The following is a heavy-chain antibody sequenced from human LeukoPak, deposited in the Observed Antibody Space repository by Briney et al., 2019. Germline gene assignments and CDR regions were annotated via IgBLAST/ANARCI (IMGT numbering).Heavy chain of an antibody. CDR1: GGSISSYY. V-gene: IGHV4-59*08. CDR3: ATSRRSEGVEY. J-gene: IGHJ4*02. CDR2: IYYTGST. Sequence: SETLSLTCTVSGGSISSYYWSWIRQPPGKGLEWIGYIYYTGSTNYNPSLKSRVTISMDTSKNQFSLKLSSVTAAGTAVYYCATSRRSEGVEYWGQGTLVTVSS. D-gene: IGHD3-16*01.